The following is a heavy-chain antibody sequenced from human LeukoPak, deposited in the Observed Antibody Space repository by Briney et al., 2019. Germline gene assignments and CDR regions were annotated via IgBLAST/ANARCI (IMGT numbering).Heavy chain of an antibody. CDR1: GHTFTRYG. D-gene: IGHD3-22*01. CDR2: ISVYNGNT. J-gene: IGHJ4*02. Sequence: ASVKVSCKASGHTFTRYGISRVRQAPGQGLEWMGWISVYNGNTNYAQKLQGRVTMTTDTSTSAAYMELRSLRSDDTAVYYCAREDNYDSSGTSFDYWGQGTLVTVSS. CDR3: AREDNYDSSGTSFDY. V-gene: IGHV1-18*01.